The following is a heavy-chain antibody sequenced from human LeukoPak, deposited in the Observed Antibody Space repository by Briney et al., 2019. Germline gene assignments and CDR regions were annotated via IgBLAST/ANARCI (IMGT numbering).Heavy chain of an antibody. CDR3: AMREYSGSYYVDYYYYMDV. J-gene: IGHJ6*03. CDR2: IIPIFGTA. V-gene: IGHV1-69*06. D-gene: IGHD1-26*01. CDR1: GGTFSSYA. Sequence: ASVKVPCKASGGTFSSYAISWVRQAPGQGLEWMGGIIPIFGTANYAQKFQGRVTITADKSTSTAYMELSSLRSEDTAAYYCAMREYSGSYYVDYYYYMDVWGKGTTVTVSS.